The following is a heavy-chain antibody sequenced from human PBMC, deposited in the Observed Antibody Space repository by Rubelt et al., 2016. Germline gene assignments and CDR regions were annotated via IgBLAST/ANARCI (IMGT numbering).Heavy chain of an antibody. V-gene: IGHV1-46*01. D-gene: IGHD3-3*01. CDR2: INPSGGST. CDR3: ARSPRYDFEDNWFDP. CDR1: GYTFTSYY. J-gene: IGHJ5*02. Sequence: QVQLVQSGAEVKKPGASVQVSCKASGYTFTSYYMHWVRQAPGQGLEWMGVINPSGGSTSYEQKFQGRVTMTRDTSTSTVYMELSSLGSEDTAVYYCARSPRYDFEDNWFDPWGQGTLVTVSS.